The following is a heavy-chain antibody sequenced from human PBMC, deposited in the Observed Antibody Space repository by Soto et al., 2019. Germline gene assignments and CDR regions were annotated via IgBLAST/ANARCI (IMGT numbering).Heavy chain of an antibody. J-gene: IGHJ5*02. CDR2: IYYSGST. V-gene: IGHV4-30-4*01. D-gene: IGHD6-19*01. Sequence: QVQLQESGPGLVKPSQTLSLTCTVSGGSISSGDYYWSWIRQPPGKGLEWIGYIYYSGSTYYNPYIKSRVNISVDTSKNQFSLRLSSVTAADTAVYYCARERPDGCSLDPWGQGTLVTVSS. CDR3: ARERPDGCSLDP. CDR1: GGSISSGDYY.